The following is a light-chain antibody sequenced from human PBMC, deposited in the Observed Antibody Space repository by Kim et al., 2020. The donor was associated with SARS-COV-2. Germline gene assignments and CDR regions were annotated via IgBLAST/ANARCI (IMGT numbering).Light chain of an antibody. CDR1: SYNIGAGSD. CDR2: GNN. V-gene: IGLV1-40*01. J-gene: IGLJ3*02. CDR3: QSYDSSLSGWV. Sequence: QRVTISCTGSSYNIGAGSDVHWYQHLPGTAPKLLIYGNNNRPSGVPDRFSGSKSGTSASLAITGLQAEDEADYYCQSYDSSLSGWVFGGGTQLTVL.